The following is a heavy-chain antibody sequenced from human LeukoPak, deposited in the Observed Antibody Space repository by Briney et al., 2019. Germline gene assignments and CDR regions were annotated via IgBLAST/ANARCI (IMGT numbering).Heavy chain of an antibody. CDR1: GFTFSSYW. J-gene: IGHJ6*03. D-gene: IGHD3-16*01. CDR2: IKQDGSEK. Sequence: PGGSLRLSCAASGFTFSSYWMSWVRQAPGKGLEWVANIKQDGSEKYYVDSVKGRFTISRDNAKNSLYLQMNSLRAEGTAVYYCARTLGVYYYYYMDVWGKGTTVTVSS. V-gene: IGHV3-7*01. CDR3: ARTLGVYYYYYMDV.